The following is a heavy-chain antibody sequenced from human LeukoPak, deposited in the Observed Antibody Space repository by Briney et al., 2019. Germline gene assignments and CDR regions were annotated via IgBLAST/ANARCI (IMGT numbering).Heavy chain of an antibody. CDR3: ARGLYDNYYYGMDV. V-gene: IGHV4-34*01. CDR2: INHSGST. CDR1: GGSFSGYY. D-gene: IGHD3-9*01. J-gene: IGHJ6*02. Sequence: PSETLSLTCAVYGGSFSGYYWSWIRQPPWKGLEWIGEINHSGSTNYNPSLKSRVTISVDTSKNQFSLKLSSVTAADTAVYYCARGLYDNYYYGMDVWGQGTTVTVSS.